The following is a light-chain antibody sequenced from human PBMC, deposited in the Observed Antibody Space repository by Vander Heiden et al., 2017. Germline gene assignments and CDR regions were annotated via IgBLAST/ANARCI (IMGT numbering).Light chain of an antibody. Sequence: FILTQPHSVAESPGETVTISCTRSSGRITSNYVRWYQQRPGRSPTVVIYEDTQRPSGVPDRFSGSIDRSSNSASLTISGLTTEDETDYYCQSYDNNNQWVFGGGTRLTVL. CDR2: EDT. CDR3: QSYDNNNQWV. J-gene: IGLJ3*02. V-gene: IGLV6-57*01. CDR1: SGRITSNY.